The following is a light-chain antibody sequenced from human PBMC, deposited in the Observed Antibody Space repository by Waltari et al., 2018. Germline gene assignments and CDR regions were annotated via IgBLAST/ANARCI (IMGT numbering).Light chain of an antibody. V-gene: IGLV3-21*03. J-gene: IGLJ2*01. Sequence: SYVLTQPSSVSVAPAKTATITCRGSDIGSKGSHWLQQKPGQAPVLVVSDDSDRPSGIPERFSGSNSGSTATLTISRVEAGDEADYFCQVWDSTSDHVVFGGGTKLTVL. CDR2: DDS. CDR3: QVWDSTSDHVV. CDR1: DIGSKG.